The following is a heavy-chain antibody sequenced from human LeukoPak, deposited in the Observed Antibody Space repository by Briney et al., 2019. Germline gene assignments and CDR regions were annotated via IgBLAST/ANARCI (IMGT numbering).Heavy chain of an antibody. CDR3: AKDHSFWGTGIDY. J-gene: IGHJ4*02. D-gene: IGHD1-1*01. V-gene: IGHV3-23*01. Sequence: GGSLRLSCAASGFTFSSYAMSWVRQAPGEGLEWVSAISGSGGSTYYADSVKGRFTISRDNSKNTLYLQMNSLRAEDTAVYYCAKDHSFWGTGIDYWGQGTLVTVSS. CDR2: ISGSGGST. CDR1: GFTFSSYA.